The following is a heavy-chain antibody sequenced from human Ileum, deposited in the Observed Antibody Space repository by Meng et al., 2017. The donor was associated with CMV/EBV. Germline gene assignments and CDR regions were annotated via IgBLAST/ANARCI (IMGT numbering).Heavy chain of an antibody. J-gene: IGHJ4*01. V-gene: IGHV4-30-4*08. CDR3: ASGTLLWFTDH. Sequence: SETLSLTCSVSNGSVSSADSYWTWIRQPPGKGLEYIGYIHHSGNTHYTPSLRGRVSMTVETSENQFSLKLDSVSDADTAVYYCASGTLLWFTDHWGQGTQVTVSS. CDR1: NGSVSSADSY. CDR2: IHHSGNT. D-gene: IGHD2-21*01.